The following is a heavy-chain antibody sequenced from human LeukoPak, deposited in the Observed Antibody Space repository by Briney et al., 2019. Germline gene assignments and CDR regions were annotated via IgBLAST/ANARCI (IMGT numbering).Heavy chain of an antibody. CDR1: GGSISSYY. V-gene: IGHV4-59*01. J-gene: IGHJ6*03. D-gene: IGHD3-3*01. CDR3: ARLSYYDFWSGRGYYMDV. CDR2: IYYSGST. Sequence: SETLSLTCTVSGGSISSYYWSWIRQPPGKGLEWIGYIYYSGSTNYNPSLKSRVTISVDTSKNQFSLKLSSVTAADTAVYYCARLSYYDFWSGRGYYMDVWGKGTTVTVSS.